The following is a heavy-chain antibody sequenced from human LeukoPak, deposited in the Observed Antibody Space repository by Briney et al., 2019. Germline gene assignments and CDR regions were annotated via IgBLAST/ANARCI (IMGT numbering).Heavy chain of an antibody. Sequence: GGSLRLSCAASGFTFSSYAMSWVRQAPGKGLEWVSAISGSGGSTYYADSVKGRFTISRDNSKNTLHLQMNSLRAEDTAVYYCAKEGPPLDYDSSGLQGEYWGQGTLVTVSS. V-gene: IGHV3-23*01. CDR1: GFTFSSYA. D-gene: IGHD3-22*01. CDR3: AKEGPPLDYDSSGLQGEY. CDR2: ISGSGGST. J-gene: IGHJ4*02.